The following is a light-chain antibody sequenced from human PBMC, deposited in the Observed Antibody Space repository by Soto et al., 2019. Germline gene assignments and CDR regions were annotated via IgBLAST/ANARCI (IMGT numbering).Light chain of an antibody. V-gene: IGLV2-14*03. CDR2: DVS. CDR1: SSDVGAYKY. CDR3: ISYTATSTYV. Sequence: QSVLTQPASVSGSPGQSITISCTGTSSDVGAYKYVSWFQQHPGQAPKLMIYDVSNRPSGVSNRFSGSKSGNTASLTISGLQAEDEADYYCISYTATSTYVFGIGTKLTVL. J-gene: IGLJ1*01.